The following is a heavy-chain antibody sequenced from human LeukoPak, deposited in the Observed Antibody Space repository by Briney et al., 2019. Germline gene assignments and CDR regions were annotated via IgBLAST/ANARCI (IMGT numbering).Heavy chain of an antibody. V-gene: IGHV3-74*01. J-gene: IGHJ4*02. CDR2: INSDGSST. D-gene: IGHD3-22*01. CDR1: GFTFSSYW. CDR3: ARVEYYYDSSGPNLAAVFDY. Sequence: PGGSLRLSCAASGFTFSSYWMHWVRQAPGKGLVWVSRINSDGSSTSYADSVKGRFTISRDNAKNTLYLQMNSLRAEDTAVNYCARVEYYYDSSGPNLAAVFDYWGQGTLVTVSS.